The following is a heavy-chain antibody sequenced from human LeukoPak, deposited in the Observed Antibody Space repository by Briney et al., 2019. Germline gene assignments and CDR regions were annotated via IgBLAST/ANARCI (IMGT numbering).Heavy chain of an antibody. CDR2: ICYSGST. Sequence: PSETLSLTCTVSGGSISSYYWSWIRQPPGKGLEWIGYICYSGSTNYNPSLKSRVTISVDTSKNQFSLKLSSVTAADTAVYYCARHQTDIVVVPAAAFDPWGQGTLVTVSS. CDR3: ARHQTDIVVVPAAAFDP. CDR1: GGSISSYY. V-gene: IGHV4-59*08. J-gene: IGHJ5*02. D-gene: IGHD2-2*01.